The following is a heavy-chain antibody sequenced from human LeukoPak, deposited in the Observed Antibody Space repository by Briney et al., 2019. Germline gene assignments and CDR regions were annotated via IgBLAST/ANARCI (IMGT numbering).Heavy chain of an antibody. V-gene: IGHV3-30*01. Sequence: GGSLRLSCAASGFTFSSYTMHWVRQAPGKGLEWVAVMSYDGSDNYYADSVKGRFTISRDNSRTTVYLQMNSLRAEDTAVYYCARGSRWLQLGPFDYWGQGTLVTVYS. CDR1: GFTFSSYT. CDR3: ARGSRWLQLGPFDY. CDR2: MSYDGSDN. D-gene: IGHD5-24*01. J-gene: IGHJ4*02.